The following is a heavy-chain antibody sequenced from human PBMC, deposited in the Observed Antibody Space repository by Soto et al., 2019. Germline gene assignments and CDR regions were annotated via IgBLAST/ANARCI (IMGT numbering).Heavy chain of an antibody. CDR2: INHSGST. Sequence: SETLSLTCAVYGGSFSGYYWSWIRQPPGKGLEWIGEINHSGSTNYNPHLKSRLTISIDTSKNQFSLKLSSVTAADTAVYYCASRIAAAGPDYWGQGTLVTVSS. J-gene: IGHJ4*02. V-gene: IGHV4-34*01. CDR1: GGSFSGYY. D-gene: IGHD6-13*01. CDR3: ASRIAAAGPDY.